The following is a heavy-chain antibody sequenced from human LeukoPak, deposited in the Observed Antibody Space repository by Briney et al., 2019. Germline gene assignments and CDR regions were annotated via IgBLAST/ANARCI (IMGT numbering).Heavy chain of an antibody. J-gene: IGHJ4*02. Sequence: GASAKVSCKASGGTFSSYAISWVRQAPGQGLEWMGRIIPIFGTANYAQKFQGRVTITTDESTSTAYMELSSLRSEDTAVYYCARVSWDTAMAVTDYWGQGTLVTVSS. D-gene: IGHD5-18*01. CDR3: ARVSWDTAMAVTDY. CDR1: GGTFSSYA. CDR2: IIPIFGTA. V-gene: IGHV1-69*05.